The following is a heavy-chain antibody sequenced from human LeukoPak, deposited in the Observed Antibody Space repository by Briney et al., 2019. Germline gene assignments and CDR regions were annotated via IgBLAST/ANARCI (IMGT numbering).Heavy chain of an antibody. Sequence: PGGSLRLSCAASGFTFSSYAMSWVRQAPGKGLEWVSAISGSGGSTYYADSVKGRFTISRDNAKNTLYLPMNSLRAGDTAVYYCTKDPGYYDILTGYPGGDWFDPWGQGTLVTVSS. CDR2: ISGSGGST. V-gene: IGHV3-23*01. CDR3: TKDPGYYDILTGYPGGDWFDP. CDR1: GFTFSSYA. D-gene: IGHD3-9*01. J-gene: IGHJ5*02.